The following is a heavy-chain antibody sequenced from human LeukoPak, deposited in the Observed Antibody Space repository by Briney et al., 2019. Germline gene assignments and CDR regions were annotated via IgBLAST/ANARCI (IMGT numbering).Heavy chain of an antibody. V-gene: IGHV3-21*01. CDR2: ISGSSSYI. CDR3: ARGYYDYVWGSYRPFDY. D-gene: IGHD3-16*02. J-gene: IGHJ4*02. Sequence: PGWSLRLSCAASGFTFSSYSMNWVRQAPGKGLEWVSSISGSSSYIYYADSVKGRFTISRDNAKNSLYLQMNSLRAEDTAVYYCARGYYDYVWGSYRPFDYWGQGTLLTVSS. CDR1: GFTFSSYS.